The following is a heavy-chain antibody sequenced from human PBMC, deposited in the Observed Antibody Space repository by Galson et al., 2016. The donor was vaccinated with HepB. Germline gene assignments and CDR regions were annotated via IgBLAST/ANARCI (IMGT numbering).Heavy chain of an antibody. Sequence: SLRLSCAASGFTFSSYGMQWVRQAPGKGLEWVALISYDGRTKSYADSVKGRFTISRDTSKSTLYLQMNSLRAEDTAVYYCAKMSSSSAYYSDAFDLWGQGTMVTVSS. V-gene: IGHV3-30*18. D-gene: IGHD3-22*01. CDR3: AKMSSSSAYYSDAFDL. CDR2: ISYDGRTK. CDR1: GFTFSSYG. J-gene: IGHJ3*01.